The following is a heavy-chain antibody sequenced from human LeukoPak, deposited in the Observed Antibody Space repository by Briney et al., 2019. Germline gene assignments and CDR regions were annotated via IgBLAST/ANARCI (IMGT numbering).Heavy chain of an antibody. CDR1: GFTFSSYA. Sequence: GGSLRLSCSASGFTFSSYAIHWVRQAPGEGLEHVSGISSNAGSTYNADSVKGRFTISRDNSKNMLYLQMSSLRAEDTAVYYCVKRTGLYFDYWGQGTLVTVSS. CDR2: ISSNAGST. V-gene: IGHV3-64D*09. CDR3: VKRTGLYFDY. D-gene: IGHD7-27*01. J-gene: IGHJ4*02.